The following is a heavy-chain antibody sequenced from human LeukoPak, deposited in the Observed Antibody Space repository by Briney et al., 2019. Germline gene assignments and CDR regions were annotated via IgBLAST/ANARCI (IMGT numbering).Heavy chain of an antibody. V-gene: IGHV4-61*01. CDR1: GASVSNSNYT. Sequence: SETLSLTCIVSGASVSNSNYTWRWIRQPPGKGLEWIGYIYYSGSTNYNPSLKSRVTISVDTSKDQFSLKLSSVTAADTAVYYCARLDTAMVARDAFDIWGQGTMVTVSS. D-gene: IGHD5-18*01. CDR3: ARLDTAMVARDAFDI. J-gene: IGHJ3*02. CDR2: IYYSGST.